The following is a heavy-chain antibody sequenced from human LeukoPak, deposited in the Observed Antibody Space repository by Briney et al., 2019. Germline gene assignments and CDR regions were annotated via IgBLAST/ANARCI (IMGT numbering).Heavy chain of an antibody. CDR2: ISSSSSYI. CDR3: AAISSTKMDV. J-gene: IGHJ6*04. D-gene: IGHD2-2*01. CDR1: GFTFSSYS. Sequence: GGSLRLSCAASGFTFSSYSMNWVRQAPGKGLEWVSSISSSSSYIYYADSVKGRFTIPRDNAKNSLYLQMNSLRAEDTAVYYCAAISSTKMDVWGKGTTVTVSS. V-gene: IGHV3-21*01.